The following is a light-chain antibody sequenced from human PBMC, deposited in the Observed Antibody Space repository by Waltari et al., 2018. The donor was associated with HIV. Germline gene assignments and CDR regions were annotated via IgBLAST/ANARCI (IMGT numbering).Light chain of an antibody. V-gene: IGKV1-12*01. Sequence: GDKVTISCHATQGISNYLAWYQQKPGTAPHLLIYDASRLQGGVPSRFTGTGSGTDFTLTIINLQPEDFAVYYCQQASSFPHTFGGGTRV. CDR3: QQASSFPHT. CDR1: QGISNY. CDR2: DAS. J-gene: IGKJ4*01.